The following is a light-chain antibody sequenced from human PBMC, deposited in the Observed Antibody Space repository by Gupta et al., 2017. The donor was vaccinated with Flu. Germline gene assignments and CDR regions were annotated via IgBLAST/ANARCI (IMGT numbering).Light chain of an antibody. CDR3: QGWDESIDDSV. Sequence: VTVCSSGGRTNIGSKAVPWDQQIPGEAPELIVYGNRQRPSGVPDRFSGSNSGISASLTISGVESGDEAEYYCQGWDESIDDSVFGSGTKFTVL. CDR2: GNR. J-gene: IGLJ1*01. V-gene: IGLV1-44*01. CDR1: RTNIGSKA.